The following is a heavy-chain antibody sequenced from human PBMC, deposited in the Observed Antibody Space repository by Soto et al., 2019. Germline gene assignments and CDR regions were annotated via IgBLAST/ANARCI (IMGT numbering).Heavy chain of an antibody. CDR3: ARVQRRLGYCSGGSCYRDDAFDI. Sequence: VASVKVSCKASGGTFSSYTISWVRQAPGQGLEWMGRIIPILGIANYAQKFQGRVTITADKSTSTAYMELSSLRSEDTAVYYCARVQRRLGYCSGGSCYRDDAFDIWGQGTMVTVSS. CDR2: IIPILGIA. J-gene: IGHJ3*02. D-gene: IGHD2-15*01. CDR1: GGTFSSYT. V-gene: IGHV1-69*02.